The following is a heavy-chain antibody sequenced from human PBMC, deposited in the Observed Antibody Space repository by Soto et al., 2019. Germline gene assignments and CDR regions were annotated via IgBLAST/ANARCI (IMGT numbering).Heavy chain of an antibody. V-gene: IGHV3-9*01. CDR3: AKDYNYDSQAQYAFDI. J-gene: IGHJ3*02. CDR2: ISWNSGSI. D-gene: IGHD3-3*01. Sequence: GGSLRLSCAASGFTFDDYAMHWVRQAPGKGLEWVSGISWNSGSIGYADSVKGRFTISRDNAKNSLYLQMNSLRAEDTALYYCAKDYNYDSQAQYAFDIWGQGTMVTVAS. CDR1: GFTFDDYA.